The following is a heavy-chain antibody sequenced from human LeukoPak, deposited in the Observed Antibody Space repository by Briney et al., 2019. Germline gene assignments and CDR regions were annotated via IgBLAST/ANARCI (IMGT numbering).Heavy chain of an antibody. Sequence: PGGSLRLSCAASGFTFSSYGMHWVRQAPGKGLEWVALIWYDGSNKYYADSVKVRLTISRDNSKNTLYLQMNSLRAEDTAVYYCARDQLGYSYGSALAYWGQGTLVIVSS. CDR2: IWYDGSNK. V-gene: IGHV3-33*01. CDR3: ARDQLGYSYGSALAY. D-gene: IGHD5-18*01. CDR1: GFTFSSYG. J-gene: IGHJ4*02.